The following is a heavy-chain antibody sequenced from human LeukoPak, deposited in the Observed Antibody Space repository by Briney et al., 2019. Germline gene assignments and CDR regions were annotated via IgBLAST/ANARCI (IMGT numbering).Heavy chain of an antibody. CDR3: AKSGVELEAWLRGRLDY. Sequence: PGGSLRLSCAASGFTFSSYAMTWVRQAPGKGLEWVSSIVGDGGTTYYADSVKGRFTISRDNSKNMLYLQMNSLRGEDTAVYYCAKSGVELEAWLRGRLDYWGQGTLVTVSS. V-gene: IGHV3-23*01. D-gene: IGHD5-18*01. CDR1: GFTFSSYA. CDR2: IVGDGGTT. J-gene: IGHJ4*02.